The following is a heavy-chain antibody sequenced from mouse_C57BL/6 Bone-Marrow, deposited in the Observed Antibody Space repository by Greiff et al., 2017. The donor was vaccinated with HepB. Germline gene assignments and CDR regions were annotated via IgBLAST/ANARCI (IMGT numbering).Heavy chain of an antibody. J-gene: IGHJ2*01. CDR2: IDPENGDT. CDR1: GFNIKDDY. CDR3: TTGGFLDY. V-gene: IGHV14-4*01. Sequence: VQLQQSGAELVRPGASVKLSCTASGFNIKDDYMHWVKQRPEQGLEWIGWIDPENGDTEYASKFQGKATITADTSSNTAYLQLSSLTSEDTAVYYCTTGGFLDYWRQGTTLTVSS.